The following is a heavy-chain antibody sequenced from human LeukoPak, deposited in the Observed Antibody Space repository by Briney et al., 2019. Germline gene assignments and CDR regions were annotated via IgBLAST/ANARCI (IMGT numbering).Heavy chain of an antibody. CDR1: GGSFSGYY. CDR2: INHSGST. V-gene: IGHV4-34*01. Sequence: SETLSLTCAVYGGSFSGYYWSWIRQPPGKGLEWIGEINHSGSTNYNPSLKSRVTISVDTSKNQFSLKLSSVTAADTAVYYCASVQPATERRSSHFDYWGQGTLVTVSS. J-gene: IGHJ4*02. CDR3: ASVQPATERRSSHFDY. D-gene: IGHD6-13*01.